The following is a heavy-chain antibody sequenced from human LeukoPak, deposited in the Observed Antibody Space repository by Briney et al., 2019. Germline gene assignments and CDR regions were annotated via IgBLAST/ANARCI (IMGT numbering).Heavy chain of an antibody. CDR1: GFTFTTSG. V-gene: IGHV3-30-3*01. J-gene: IGHJ4*02. D-gene: IGHD2-21*02. Sequence: SGGSLRLSCAVSGFTFTTSGFHWVRQAPGKGLEWVAFISHGDGNNKFYADSVKGRFTISRDDSKNTLFLQMNSLRLEDTAMYYCARDLGASVVTAGPDYWGQGTLVTVSS. CDR3: ARDLGASVVTAGPDY. CDR2: ISHGDGNNK.